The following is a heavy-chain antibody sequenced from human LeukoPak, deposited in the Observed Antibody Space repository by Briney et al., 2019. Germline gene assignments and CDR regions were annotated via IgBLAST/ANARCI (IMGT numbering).Heavy chain of an antibody. CDR1: GFIFSSYE. V-gene: IGHV3-48*03. J-gene: IGHJ4*02. CDR2: ISSGGGTI. CDR3: ASLPSSGWYVSGNDF. D-gene: IGHD6-19*01. Sequence: PGGSLRLSCAASGFIFSSYEMNWVRQAPGKGLEWVSYISSGGGTIYYADSVKGRFTVSRDNGKYSLYLQMNSLRAEDTAVYYCASLPSSGWYVSGNDFWGRGTLVTVSS.